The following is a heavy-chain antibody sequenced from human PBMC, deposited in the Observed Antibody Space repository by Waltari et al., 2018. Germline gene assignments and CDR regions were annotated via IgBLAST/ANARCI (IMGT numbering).Heavy chain of an antibody. D-gene: IGHD6-19*01. J-gene: IGHJ4*02. Sequence: QLQLQESGPGLVKPSETLSLTCPVSGGSISSSSYYWGWIRQPPGKGLEWIGSIYYSGSTYYNPSLKSRVTISVDTSKNQFSLKLSSVTAADTAVYYCARDGVAGTDFDYWGQGTLVTVSS. CDR2: IYYSGST. V-gene: IGHV4-39*07. CDR1: GGSISSSSYY. CDR3: ARDGVAGTDFDY.